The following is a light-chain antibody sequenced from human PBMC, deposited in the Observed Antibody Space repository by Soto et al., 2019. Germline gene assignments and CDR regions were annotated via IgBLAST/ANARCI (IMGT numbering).Light chain of an antibody. CDR3: LLYYGGGWV. V-gene: IGLV7-43*01. J-gene: IGLJ3*02. CDR1: TGAVTSGYY. CDR2: GTS. Sequence: QTVVTQEPSLTVSPGGTVTLTCASNTGAVTSGYYPNWFQQKPGQAPRALLYGTSNRHPWTPARFSCSLLGGKAALTLSGVQPEDEAEYYCLLYYGGGWVFGGGTKLTVL.